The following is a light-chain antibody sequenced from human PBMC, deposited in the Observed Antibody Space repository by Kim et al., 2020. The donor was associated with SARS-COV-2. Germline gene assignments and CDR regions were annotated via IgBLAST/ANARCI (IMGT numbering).Light chain of an antibody. CDR1: SGSVSTSYY. Sequence: GVTVTLTCGLSSGSVSTSYYPSWYQQTPGQAPRTLIYSTYTRSSGVPDRFSGSILGNKAALTITGAQADDESDYYCVLYMGSGIWVFGGGTQLTVL. J-gene: IGLJ3*02. CDR3: VLYMGSGIWV. V-gene: IGLV8-61*01. CDR2: STY.